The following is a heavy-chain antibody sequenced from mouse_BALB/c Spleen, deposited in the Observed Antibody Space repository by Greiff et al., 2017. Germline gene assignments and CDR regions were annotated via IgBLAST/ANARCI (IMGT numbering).Heavy chain of an antibody. CDR2: IDPENGDT. CDR1: GFNIKDYY. CDR3: ARWDDYGPFDY. Sequence: VQLQQSGAELVRSGASVKLSCTASGFNIKDYYMHWVKQRPEQGLEWIGWIDPENGDTEYAPKFQGKATMTADTSSNTAYLQLSSLTSEDTAVYYCARWDDYGPFDYWGQGTTLTVSS. D-gene: IGHD2-4*01. J-gene: IGHJ2*01. V-gene: IGHV14-4*02.